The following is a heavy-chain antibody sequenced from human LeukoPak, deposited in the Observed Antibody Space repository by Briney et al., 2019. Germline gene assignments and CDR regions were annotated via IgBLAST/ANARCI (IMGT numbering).Heavy chain of an antibody. V-gene: IGHV4-61*02. Sequence: SETLSLTCTVSGVSISSGNFYWSWIRQPAGKGLEWVGRFYTSGSTSYNPSLKSRVSISLDASRNQFSLQLRSVTAADAAVYYCARDTGGYDSSYFDSFYMDVWGKGTTVTISS. J-gene: IGHJ6*03. D-gene: IGHD5-12*01. CDR3: ARDTGGYDSSYFDSFYMDV. CDR1: GVSISSGNFY. CDR2: FYTSGST.